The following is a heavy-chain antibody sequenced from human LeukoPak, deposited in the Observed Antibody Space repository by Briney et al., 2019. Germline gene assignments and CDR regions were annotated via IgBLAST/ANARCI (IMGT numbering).Heavy chain of an antibody. CDR2: ISAYNGNT. CDR3: ARASYSSTSCYTPFDY. Sequence: GASVKVSCKASGYTFTSYGISWVRQAPGQGLEWMGWISAYNGNTNYAQKLQGRVTMTTDTSTSTAYMELRSLRSDDTAVYYCARASYSSTSCYTPFDYWGQGTLVTVSS. CDR1: GYTFTSYG. V-gene: IGHV1-18*01. J-gene: IGHJ4*02. D-gene: IGHD2-2*02.